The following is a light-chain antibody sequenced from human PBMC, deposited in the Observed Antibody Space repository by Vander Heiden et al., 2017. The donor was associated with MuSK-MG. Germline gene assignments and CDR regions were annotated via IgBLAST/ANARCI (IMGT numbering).Light chain of an antibody. CDR3: TSYAGSNSVL. CDR1: SSDIGGYDF. CDR2: EVS. Sequence: QYALTQPPSASGSPGHSVTISCTGPSSDIGGYDFVSWYQLFPGKAPKLILYEVSKRPSGVPDRFSGSKSGSTASLTVSRLQDEDEGDYYCTSYAGSNSVLFGGGTKLTVL. V-gene: IGLV2-8*01. J-gene: IGLJ2*01.